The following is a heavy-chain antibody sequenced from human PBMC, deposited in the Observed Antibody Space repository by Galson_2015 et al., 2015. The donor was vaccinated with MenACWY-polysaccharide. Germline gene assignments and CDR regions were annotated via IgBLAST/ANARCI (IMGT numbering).Heavy chain of an antibody. V-gene: IGHV3-23*01. D-gene: IGHD4-23*01. CDR3: AKGYYSGNYHFSDN. Sequence: SLRLSCAASGFTFSSYAMSWVRQAPGKGLEWVSGISGSVVGTYYADSVKGRFSISRYISKSTLYLQLNSLRAEDTALYYCAKGYYSGNYHFSDNWGQGTLVTVSS. CDR1: GFTFSSYA. CDR2: ISGSVVGT. J-gene: IGHJ4*02.